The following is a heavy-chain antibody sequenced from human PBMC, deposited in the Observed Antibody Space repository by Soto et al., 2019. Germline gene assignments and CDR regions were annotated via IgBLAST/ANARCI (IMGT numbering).Heavy chain of an antibody. V-gene: IGHV3-23*01. D-gene: IGHD2-2*01. CDR3: AKDIGYCSSTSCSMDWFDP. J-gene: IGHJ5*02. CDR1: GFTFSSYA. Sequence: GGSLRLSCAASGFTFSSYAMSWVRQAPGKGLEWVSAISGSGGSTYYADSVKGRFTISRDNSKNTLYLQMNSLRAEDTAVYYCAKDIGYCSSTSCSMDWFDPWGQGTLVTVSS. CDR2: ISGSGGST.